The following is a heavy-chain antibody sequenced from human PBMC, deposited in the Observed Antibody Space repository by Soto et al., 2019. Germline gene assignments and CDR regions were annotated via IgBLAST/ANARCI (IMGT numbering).Heavy chain of an antibody. Sequence: SVKVSCKASGGTFSSYSISWVRQAPGQGLEWMGGIIPIFGTANYAQKFQGRVTITADESTSTAYMELSSLRSEDTAVYYCASWSRDCSSTSCYGYYYGMDVWGQGTTVTVSS. CDR3: ASWSRDCSSTSCYGYYYGMDV. CDR2: IIPIFGTA. J-gene: IGHJ6*02. D-gene: IGHD2-2*01. V-gene: IGHV1-69*13. CDR1: GGTFSSYS.